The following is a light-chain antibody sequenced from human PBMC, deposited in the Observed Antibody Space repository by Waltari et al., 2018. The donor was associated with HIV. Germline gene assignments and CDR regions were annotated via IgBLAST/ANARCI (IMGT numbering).Light chain of an antibody. CDR3: QQYDDVPVT. CDR2: DAS. Sequence: DIQMTQSPSSLSAFVGDRVTITCQASQDITNFLNWYQQKPGEAPKLLIYDASNLKTGAPSRFSGSGFGTHFTFTITSLQPEDIGTYYCQQYDDVPVTFGQGTKLEI. J-gene: IGKJ2*01. CDR1: QDITNF. V-gene: IGKV1-33*01.